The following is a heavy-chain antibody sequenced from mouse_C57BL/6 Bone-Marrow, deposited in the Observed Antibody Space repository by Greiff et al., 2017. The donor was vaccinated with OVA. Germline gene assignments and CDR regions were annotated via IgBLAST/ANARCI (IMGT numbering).Heavy chain of an antibody. V-gene: IGHV1-59*01. J-gene: IGHJ2*01. CDR2: IYPSDSYT. CDR1: GYTFTSYW. D-gene: IGHD2-3*01. Sequence: QVQLQQPGAELVRPGTSVKLSCKASGYTFTSYWMHWVKHRPGPGLEWIGVIYPSDSYTNYNQQFKGKATLTVDTSSSTAYMQLSSLTSEDSAVYYCARCDGYYFDYWGQGTTLTVSS. CDR3: ARCDGYYFDY.